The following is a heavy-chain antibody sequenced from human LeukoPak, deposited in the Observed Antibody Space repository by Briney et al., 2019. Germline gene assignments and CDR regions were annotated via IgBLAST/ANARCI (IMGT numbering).Heavy chain of an antibody. J-gene: IGHJ4*02. D-gene: IGHD2-21*02. CDR2: ISYDGSNK. Sequence: PGKSLRLSCAASGFTFSNYAMHWVRQAPGKGLECMAVISYDGSNKYYADSVKGRFTISRDNSRNTLDLQTSSLRVEDTAIYYCARAYIAVVTATPDSWGQGALVTVSS. CDR3: ARAYIAVVTATPDS. CDR1: GFTFSNYA. V-gene: IGHV3-30*04.